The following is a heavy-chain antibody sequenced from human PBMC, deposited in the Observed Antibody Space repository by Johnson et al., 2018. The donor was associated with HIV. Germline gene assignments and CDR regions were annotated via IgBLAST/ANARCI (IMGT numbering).Heavy chain of an antibody. Sequence: QVQLVESGGGVVQPGRSLRLSCAASGFTFSSYAIHWVRQAPGKGLEWVALIWNDGSNKYFADSVKGRFTISRDNSKNTLYLQMNSLRAEDTAVYYCARPIMELQGVDACDIWGQGTMVTVSS. CDR1: GFTFSSYA. V-gene: IGHV3-33*01. D-gene: IGHD1-26*01. CDR3: ARPIMELQGVDACDI. CDR2: IWNDGSNK. J-gene: IGHJ3*02.